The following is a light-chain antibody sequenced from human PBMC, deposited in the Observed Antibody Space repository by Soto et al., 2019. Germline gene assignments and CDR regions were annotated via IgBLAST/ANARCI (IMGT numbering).Light chain of an antibody. J-gene: IGLJ2*01. CDR1: SSDVGGYNY. V-gene: IGLV2-11*01. Sequence: QSALTQPRSVSGSPGQSVTICCTGTSSDVGGYNYVSWYQQHPGKAPKLMIYDVSKRPSGVPDRFSGSKSGNTASLTISGLQAEDEADYYCCSYAGSYTFGFGGGTKLTVL. CDR2: DVS. CDR3: CSYAGSYTFG.